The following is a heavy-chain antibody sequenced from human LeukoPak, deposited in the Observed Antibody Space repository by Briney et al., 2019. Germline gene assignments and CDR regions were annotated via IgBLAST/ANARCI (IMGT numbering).Heavy chain of an antibody. CDR1: GGSISSYY. CDR3: ARGADSSGYYSIFYFDY. J-gene: IGHJ4*02. Sequence: SETLSLTCTVSGGSISSYYWNWIXQPPGXXLEWIGYIYYSGSTNYHPSLKSRVTISVDTSKNQFSLKLSSVTAADTAVYYCARGADSSGYYSIFYFDYWGQGTLVTVSS. D-gene: IGHD3-22*01. V-gene: IGHV4-59*01. CDR2: IYYSGST.